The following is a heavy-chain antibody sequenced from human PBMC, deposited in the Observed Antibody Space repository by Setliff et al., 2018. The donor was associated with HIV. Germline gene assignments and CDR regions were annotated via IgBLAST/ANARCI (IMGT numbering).Heavy chain of an antibody. CDR2: IDSPGSSI. CDR1: GFTFDTYW. V-gene: IGHV3-74*01. J-gene: IGHJ3*02. CDR3: ARGGPGGWGQTTDAFDI. D-gene: IGHD7-27*01. Sequence: PGESLKISCAASGFTFDTYWMNWVRQAPGKGLIWVSRIDSPGSSIGYADSVKGRFSISRDNAKNTLYLQMTSLRDEDTAVYYCARGGPGGWGQTTDAFDIWGQGTMVTVSS.